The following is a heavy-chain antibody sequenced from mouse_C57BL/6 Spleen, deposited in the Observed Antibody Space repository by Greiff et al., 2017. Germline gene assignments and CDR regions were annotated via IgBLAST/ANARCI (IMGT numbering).Heavy chain of an antibody. D-gene: IGHD2-5*01. J-gene: IGHJ2*01. CDR2: ISSGGSYT. Sequence: EVHLVESGGDLVKPGGSLKLSCAASGFTFSSYGMSWVRQTPDKRLEWVATISSGGSYTYYPDSVKGRFTISRDNAKNTLYLQMSSLKSEDTAMYYCARHDYSNYPDYWGQGTTLTVSS. CDR3: ARHDYSNYPDY. CDR1: GFTFSSYG. V-gene: IGHV5-6*01.